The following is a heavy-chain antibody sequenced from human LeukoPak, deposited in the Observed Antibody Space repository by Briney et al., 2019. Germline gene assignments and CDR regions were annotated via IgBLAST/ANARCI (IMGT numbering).Heavy chain of an antibody. J-gene: IGHJ4*02. CDR3: ARGLVRGYSYGFDY. CDR2: IYSGGST. CDR1: GFTVSSNY. Sequence: GGSLRLSCAASGFTVSSNYMSWVRQAPGKGLEWVSVIYSGGSTYYADSVKGRFTISRDNSKNTLYVQMNSLRAEDTAVYYCARGLVRGYSYGFDYWGQGTLVTVSS. D-gene: IGHD5-18*01. V-gene: IGHV3-53*01.